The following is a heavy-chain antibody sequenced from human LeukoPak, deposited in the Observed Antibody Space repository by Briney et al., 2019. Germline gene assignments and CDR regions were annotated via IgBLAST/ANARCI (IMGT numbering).Heavy chain of an antibody. CDR3: ARDSPLDAVPFDY. V-gene: IGHV3-48*03. CDR2: VSSSGSSI. CDR1: GFSFRSYE. Sequence: PGGSLRLSCTASGFSFRSYEMNWVRQAPGKGLEWISYVSSSGSSIYYADSVKGRFTISRDNAKNSLYLQMNRLRAEDTAVYYCARDSPLDAVPFDYWGQGTLVTVSS. D-gene: IGHD1-1*01. J-gene: IGHJ4*02.